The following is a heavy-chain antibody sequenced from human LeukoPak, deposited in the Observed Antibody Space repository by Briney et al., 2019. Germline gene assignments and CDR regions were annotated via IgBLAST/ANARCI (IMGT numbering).Heavy chain of an antibody. CDR3: ARDHNVAAAGRGFDP. V-gene: IGHV1-18*01. CDR2: ISAYSGNT. J-gene: IGHJ5*02. CDR1: GYTFTNYG. D-gene: IGHD6-13*01. Sequence: ASVRVSCKTSGYTFTNYGISWVRQAPGQGLEWMGWISAYSGNTNYVQKFRGRVAMTTDTSTSTVYMDLRSLRSEDTAVYYCARDHNVAAAGRGFDPWGQGTLVTVSS.